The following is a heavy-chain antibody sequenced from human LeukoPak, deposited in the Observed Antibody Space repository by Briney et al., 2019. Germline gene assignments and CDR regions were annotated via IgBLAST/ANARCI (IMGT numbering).Heavy chain of an antibody. V-gene: IGHV4-34*01. J-gene: IGHJ3*01. D-gene: IGHD3-9*01. CDR1: GGSFSGYY. CDR3: ARQSKRYDILTGYRPDAFNV. Sequence: PSETLSLTCAVYGGSFSGYYWSWIRQPPGKGLEWIGSMHYGGSSDYNPSLKSRVTISVDTSKNQFSLKLTSVTAADTAVYYCARQSKRYDILTGYRPDAFNVWGQGSMVTVSS. CDR2: MHYGGSS.